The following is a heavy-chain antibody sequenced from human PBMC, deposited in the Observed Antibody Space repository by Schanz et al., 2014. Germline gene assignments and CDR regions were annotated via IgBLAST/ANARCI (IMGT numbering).Heavy chain of an antibody. CDR3: ARGFDFWDR. J-gene: IGHJ4*02. CDR2: ISPYNGHT. CDR1: GGTFSSDT. D-gene: IGHD3-3*01. Sequence: QVHLVQSGAEVKKPGSPVKVSCKASGGTFSSDTFSWVRQAPGQGLEWMGWISPYNGHTTYSQKVRDRVIFTTDTSTSTAYMELRSLRSDDTAVYYCARGFDFWDRWGQGTLXIVSS. V-gene: IGHV1-18*01.